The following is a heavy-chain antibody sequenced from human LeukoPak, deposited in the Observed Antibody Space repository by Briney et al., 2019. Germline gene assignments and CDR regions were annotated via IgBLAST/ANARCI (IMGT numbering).Heavy chain of an antibody. CDR3: AREGSGYDSPYYFDY. CDR2: IYHSGST. Sequence: PSGSLSLTCAVSGGSISSSNWWSWVRQPPGKGLEWIGEIYHSGSTNYNPSLKSRVTISVDKSKNQFSLKLSSVTAADTAVYYCAREGSGYDSPYYFDYWGQGTLVTVSS. D-gene: IGHD5-12*01. J-gene: IGHJ4*02. V-gene: IGHV4-4*02. CDR1: GGSISSSNW.